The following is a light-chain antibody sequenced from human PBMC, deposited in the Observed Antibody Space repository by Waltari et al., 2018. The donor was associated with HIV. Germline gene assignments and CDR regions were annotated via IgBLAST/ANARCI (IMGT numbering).Light chain of an antibody. CDR1: QDVGGW. CDR3: QQYTSYPNT. J-gene: IGKJ5*01. CDR2: ATS. Sequence: DIQMTQSPSSLAASVGDRVTITRRASQDVGGWLAWFQQTPEKAPRSLIYATSTLQSGVPSRCSGSGSGTDFTLTISSLQPEDFGTYYCQQYTSYPNTFGQGTRLEIK. V-gene: IGKV1D-16*01.